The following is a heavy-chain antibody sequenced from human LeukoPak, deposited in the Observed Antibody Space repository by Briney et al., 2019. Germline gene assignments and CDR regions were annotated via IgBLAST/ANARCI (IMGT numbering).Heavy chain of an antibody. CDR2: IYYRGET. J-gene: IGHJ3*01. CDR1: GFTFSSYA. Sequence: GSLRLSCAASGFTFSSYAMSWVRQPPGKGLEWIGSIYYRGETYYNPSLKSRVTISVDTSKNQFSLRLTSVTAADTAVYYCARTVGIAVAEDAFALWGQGTVVTVSS. V-gene: IGHV4-39*01. CDR3: ARTVGIAVAEDAFAL. D-gene: IGHD6-19*01.